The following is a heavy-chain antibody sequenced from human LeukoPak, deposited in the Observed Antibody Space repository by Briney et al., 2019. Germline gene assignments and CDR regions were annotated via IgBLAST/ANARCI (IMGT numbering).Heavy chain of an antibody. CDR2: INPSGGST. V-gene: IGHV1-46*01. CDR1: GYTFTSYY. CDR3: ARGGAAVAGTFYYFDY. D-gene: IGHD6-19*01. J-gene: IGHJ4*02. Sequence: ASVKVSCKASGYTFTSYYMHWVRQAPGQGLEWMGIINPSGGSTSYAQKFQGRVTMTRDTSTSTVYMELSSLRSEDTAVYYCARGGAAVAGTFYYFDYWGQGTLVTVSS.